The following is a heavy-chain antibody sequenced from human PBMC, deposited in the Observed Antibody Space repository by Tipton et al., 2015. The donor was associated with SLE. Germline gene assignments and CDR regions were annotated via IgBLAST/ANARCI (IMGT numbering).Heavy chain of an antibody. D-gene: IGHD2-15*01. CDR1: GGSFSGYY. J-gene: IGHJ6*02. Sequence: TLSLTCAVYGGSFSGYYWSWIRQPPGKGLEWIGEINHSGYTNYNLSLKSRVTISVDTSKNHFSLKLSSVTAADTAVYYCARATECSVGRCYSAYYYYYGMDVWGQGSTVTVSS. CDR2: INHSGYT. CDR3: ARATECSVGRCYSAYYYYYGMDV. V-gene: IGHV4-34*01.